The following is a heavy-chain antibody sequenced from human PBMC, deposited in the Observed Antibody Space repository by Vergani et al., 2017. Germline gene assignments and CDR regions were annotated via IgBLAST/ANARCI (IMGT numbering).Heavy chain of an antibody. Sequence: QVQPVQSGAEVKKPGASVKVSCKASGYTFTSYYMHWVRQAPGQGLEWMGIINPSGGSPSYAQKFQGRVTMTRDTSTSTVYMELSSLRSEDTAVYYSARKDSGQYAFDIWGQGTMVTVSS. CDR1: GYTFTSYY. D-gene: IGHD1-26*01. CDR2: INPSGGSP. J-gene: IGHJ3*02. V-gene: IGHV1-46*01. CDR3: ARKDSGQYAFDI.